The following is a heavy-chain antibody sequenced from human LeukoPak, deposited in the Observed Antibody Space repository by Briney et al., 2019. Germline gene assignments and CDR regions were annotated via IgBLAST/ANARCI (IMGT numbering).Heavy chain of an antibody. V-gene: IGHV1-18*01. Sequence: ASVKVSCKASGYTFTNFGLSWVRQAPGQGLEWMGWISCYNGNTNYAQKFQDRVTMTTDTSTNTVYMELRSLRSDDTAVYYCARDLQTAVHGDWGQGTLVTVSS. J-gene: IGHJ4*02. D-gene: IGHD2-8*01. CDR3: ARDLQTAVHGD. CDR1: GYTFTNFG. CDR2: ISCYNGNT.